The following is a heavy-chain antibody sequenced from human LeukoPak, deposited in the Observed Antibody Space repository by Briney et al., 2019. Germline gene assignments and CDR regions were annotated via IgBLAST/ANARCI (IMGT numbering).Heavy chain of an antibody. D-gene: IGHD3-10*01. J-gene: IGHJ4*02. CDR1: GGTFNNYA. CDR3: ARGRITMVRGVINFDY. Sequence: SVKVSCKASGGTFNNYAITWVRQAPGQGLEWMGGFIPILHAADYAQKFRGRVTITAHESTSTAYMELSSLKSEDTAVYYCARGRITMVRGVINFDYWGQGTLVTVSS. CDR2: FIPILHAA. V-gene: IGHV1-69*13.